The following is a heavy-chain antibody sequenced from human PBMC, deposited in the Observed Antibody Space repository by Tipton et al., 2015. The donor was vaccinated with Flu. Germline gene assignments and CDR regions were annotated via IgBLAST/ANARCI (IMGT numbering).Heavy chain of an antibody. D-gene: IGHD3-16*01. V-gene: IGHV4-59*02. J-gene: IGHJ4*02. Sequence: TLSLTCTVSGVSVTTYYWTWIRQPPGKGLEWIGYQYSSGSTNYNPSLKSRVSISIDTSRNQFSLKLNSVTAADTAVYYCAAGDAYASDGYHPYFDYWGPGILVTVSS. CDR3: AAGDAYASDGYHPYFDY. CDR1: GVSVTTYY. CDR2: QYSSGST.